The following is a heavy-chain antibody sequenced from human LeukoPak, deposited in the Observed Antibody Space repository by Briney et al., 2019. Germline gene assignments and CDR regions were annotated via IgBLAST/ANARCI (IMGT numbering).Heavy chain of an antibody. Sequence: PGGSLRLSCAASGFTFSSYGMHWVRQAPGKGLEWVAVISYDGSNKYYADSVKGRFTISRDNSKNTLYLQMNSLRAEDTAVYYCAKDRGRYEFDYWGQGTLVTVSS. D-gene: IGHD2-2*01. CDR3: AKDRGRYEFDY. CDR1: GFTFSSYG. V-gene: IGHV3-30*18. CDR2: ISYDGSNK. J-gene: IGHJ4*02.